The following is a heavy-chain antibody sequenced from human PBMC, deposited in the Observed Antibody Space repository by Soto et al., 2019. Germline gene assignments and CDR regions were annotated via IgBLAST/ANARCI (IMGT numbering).Heavy chain of an antibody. CDR1: GGCISSSNYY. D-gene: IGHD3-3*01. CDR3: ARGVTVFGLVSRFWFDP. Sequence: NPSETLSLTCTVSGGCISSSNYYWAWIRQSPGKGLEWIGNVYYSGFTYYNPSLKSRVAISIDTSRNQFSLRLNSLTAADRAVYFCARGVTVFGLVSRFWFDPWGQGTVVTVS. CDR2: VYYSGFT. J-gene: IGHJ5*02. V-gene: IGHV4-39*01.